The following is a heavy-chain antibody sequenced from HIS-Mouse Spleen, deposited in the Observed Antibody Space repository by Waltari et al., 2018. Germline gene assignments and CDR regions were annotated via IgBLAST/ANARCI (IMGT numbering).Heavy chain of an antibody. CDR1: GYSISSGYY. Sequence: QVQLQESGPGLVKPSETLSLTCTVSGYSISSGYYWGWIRQPPGKGLEWIGSSYHSGSTYYNPSLKSRVTISVDTSKNQFSLKLSSVTAADTAVYYCARDPYVAAAYNWFDPWGQGTLVTVSS. V-gene: IGHV4-38-2*02. CDR3: ARDPYVAAAYNWFDP. J-gene: IGHJ5*02. CDR2: SYHSGST. D-gene: IGHD6-13*01.